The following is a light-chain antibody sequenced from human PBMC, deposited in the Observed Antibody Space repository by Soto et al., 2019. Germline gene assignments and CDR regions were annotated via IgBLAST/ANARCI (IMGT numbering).Light chain of an antibody. CDR2: AAS. CDR1: QSISSY. CDR3: QQYNSYPY. V-gene: IGKV1-39*01. J-gene: IGKJ4*01. Sequence: DIQMTQSPSSLSASVGDRVTITCRASQSISSYLNWYQQKPGKAPKLLIYAASSLQSGVPSRFSGSGSGTEFTLTISSLQPDDFATYYCQQYNSYPYFGGGTKV.